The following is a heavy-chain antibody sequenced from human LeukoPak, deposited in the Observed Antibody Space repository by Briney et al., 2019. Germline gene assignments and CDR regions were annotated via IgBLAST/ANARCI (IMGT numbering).Heavy chain of an antibody. Sequence: ASVKVSCKASGYTFTSYDINWVRQATGQGLEWMGWMNPNSGNTGYAQKFQGRVTMTRNTSISTAYMELSSLRSEDTAVYYCARVGLHCSGGSCYLYFDYWGQGTLVTVSS. CDR3: ARVGLHCSGGSCYLYFDY. J-gene: IGHJ4*02. D-gene: IGHD2-15*01. CDR2: MNPNSGNT. V-gene: IGHV1-8*01. CDR1: GYTFTSYD.